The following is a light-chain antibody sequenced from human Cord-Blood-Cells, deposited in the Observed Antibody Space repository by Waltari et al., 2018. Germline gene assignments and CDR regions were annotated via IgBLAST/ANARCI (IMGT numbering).Light chain of an antibody. CDR2: EGS. Sequence: QSALTQPASVSGFPGQSVTISCTGTSSAVGSYNLVSWYQQHSGKAPQRMIYEGSKRPSGVSNRFSGSKSGNTASLTISGLQAEDEADYYCCSYAGSRVFGGGTKLTVL. J-gene: IGLJ3*02. V-gene: IGLV2-23*01. CDR3: CSYAGSRV. CDR1: SSAVGSYNL.